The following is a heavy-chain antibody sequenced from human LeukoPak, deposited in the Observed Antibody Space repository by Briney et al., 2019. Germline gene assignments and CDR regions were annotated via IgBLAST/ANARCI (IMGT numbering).Heavy chain of an antibody. Sequence: PGGSLRLSCAASGFTFNSYWMSWVRQTPGKGLEWVANIKPDGSEKYYVDSVKGRFTISRDNAKNSLYLQMNSLKAEDTAVYYCSTNWNRGAVDYWGQGTLVTVSS. CDR3: STNWNRGAVDY. D-gene: IGHD1/OR15-1a*01. V-gene: IGHV3-7*01. CDR1: GFTFNSYW. J-gene: IGHJ4*02. CDR2: IKPDGSEK.